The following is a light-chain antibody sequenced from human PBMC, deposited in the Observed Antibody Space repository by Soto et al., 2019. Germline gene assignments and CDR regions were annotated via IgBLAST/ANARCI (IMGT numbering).Light chain of an antibody. CDR3: SSYTSSSTRV. CDR2: EVS. J-gene: IGLJ3*02. CDR1: SSDVGGYNY. Sequence: QSALTQPASVSGSPGQSITISCTGTSSDVGGYNYVSWYQQHPGRAPKLMIFEVSNRPSGVSNRFSGSKSGNTASLTISGLQAADEADDYCSSYTSSSTRVLGGGTKLTVL. V-gene: IGLV2-14*01.